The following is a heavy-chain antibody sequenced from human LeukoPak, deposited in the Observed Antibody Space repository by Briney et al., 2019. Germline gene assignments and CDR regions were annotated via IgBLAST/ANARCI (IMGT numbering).Heavy chain of an antibody. CDR2: ISYDGSNK. J-gene: IGHJ3*02. D-gene: IGHD3-16*01. V-gene: IGHV3-30*18. Sequence: GRSLRLSCAASGFTFSSYGMHWVRQAPGKGLEWVAVISYDGSNKYYADSVKGRFTISRDNSKNTLYLQMNSLRAEDTAVYYCAKAYYDYVWGISDGAFDIWGQGTMVTVSS. CDR1: GFTFSSYG. CDR3: AKAYYDYVWGISDGAFDI.